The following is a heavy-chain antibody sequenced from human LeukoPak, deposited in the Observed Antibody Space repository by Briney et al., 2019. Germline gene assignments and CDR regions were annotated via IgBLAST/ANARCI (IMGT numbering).Heavy chain of an antibody. Sequence: SETLSLTCTVSGGSISSYYWSWIRQHPGKGLEWIGYIYYSGSTYYNPSLKSRVTISVDTSKNQFSLKLSSVTATDSAVYYCARGYDSSAFDYWGQGTLVTVSS. J-gene: IGHJ4*02. CDR2: IYYSGST. CDR3: ARGYDSSAFDY. V-gene: IGHV4-59*08. CDR1: GGSISSYY. D-gene: IGHD3-3*01.